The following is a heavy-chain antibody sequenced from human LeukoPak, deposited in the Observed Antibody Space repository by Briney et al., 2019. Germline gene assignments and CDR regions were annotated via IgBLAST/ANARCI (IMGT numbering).Heavy chain of an antibody. V-gene: IGHV3-30-3*01. J-gene: IGHJ4*02. CDR3: AKDSPKDIVLMVYAHFDY. CDR2: ISYDGSNK. CDR1: GFTFSSYA. D-gene: IGHD2-8*01. Sequence: GGSLRLSCAASGFTFSSYAMHWVRQAPGKGLEWVAVISYDGSNKYYADSVKGRFTISRDNSKSTLYLQMNSLRAEDTAVYYCAKDSPKDIVLMVYAHFDYWGQGTLVTVSS.